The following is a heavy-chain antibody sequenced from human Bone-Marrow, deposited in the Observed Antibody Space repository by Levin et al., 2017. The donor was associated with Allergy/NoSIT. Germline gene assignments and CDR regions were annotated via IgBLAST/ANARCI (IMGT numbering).Heavy chain of an antibody. J-gene: IGHJ3*01. CDR1: GFTFSDYF. CDR2: ISSSGSTV. D-gene: IGHD3-3*01. CDR3: ARVLRFYAARF. V-gene: IGHV3-11*01. Sequence: NTGGSLRLSCEASGFTFSDYFMSWIRQAPGKGLEWVSYISSSGSTVYYADSVKGRITVSRDNAKKSLYLQMNSLRAEDTAVYYCARVLRFYAARFWGQGTMVTVSS.